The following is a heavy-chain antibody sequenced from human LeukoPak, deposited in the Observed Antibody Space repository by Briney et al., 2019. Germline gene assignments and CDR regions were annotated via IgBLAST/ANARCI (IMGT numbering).Heavy chain of an antibody. CDR1: GYTFTDYY. V-gene: IGHV1-2*02. CDR3: ARAPGGFDI. CDR2: INPNNGGT. D-gene: IGHD2-15*01. Sequence: ASVKVSCKASGYTFTDYYMHWVRQAPGQELECMAWINPNNGGTDYAQKFHGRVTMTRDTSISTAYMELSRLTSDDTAVYYCARAPGGFDIWGQGTMVTVSS. J-gene: IGHJ3*02.